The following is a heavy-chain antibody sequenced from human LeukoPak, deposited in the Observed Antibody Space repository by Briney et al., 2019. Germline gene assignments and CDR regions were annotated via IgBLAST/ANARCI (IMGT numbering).Heavy chain of an antibody. Sequence: GGSLRLSCAASGFTFRAYWMSWVRQAPGKGLEWVANIKQDGSEKYYVDSVRGRFTISRDNAKNSLYLQMNSLRVEDTAVYYCARVKGRYDYVWGSYRYIHYFDYWGQGTLVTVSS. CDR2: IKQDGSEK. J-gene: IGHJ4*02. CDR1: GFTFRAYW. CDR3: ARVKGRYDYVWGSYRYIHYFDY. V-gene: IGHV3-7*01. D-gene: IGHD3-16*02.